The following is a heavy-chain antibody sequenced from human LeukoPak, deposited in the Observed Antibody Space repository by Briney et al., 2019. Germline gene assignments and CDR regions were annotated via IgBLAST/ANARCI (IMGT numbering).Heavy chain of an antibody. V-gene: IGHV3-23*01. D-gene: IGHD3-22*01. CDR1: GFTFSSYA. J-gene: IGHJ4*02. Sequence: PGGSLRLSCAASGFTFSSYAMSWVRQAPGKGLDWVSAISGSGGSTYYADSVKGRFTISRDNSKNTLYLQMNSLRAEDTAVYYCAKDLESVYYYDSSGYWTFDYWGQGTLVTVSS. CDR2: ISGSGGST. CDR3: AKDLESVYYYDSSGYWTFDY.